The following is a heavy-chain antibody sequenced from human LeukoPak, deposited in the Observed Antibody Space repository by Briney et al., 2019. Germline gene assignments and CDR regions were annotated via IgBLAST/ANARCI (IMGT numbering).Heavy chain of an antibody. D-gene: IGHD2-21*01. V-gene: IGHV3-30*02. CDR1: GFTFSNYG. CDR3: ATHMGYFDY. CDR2: IRYDGSNK. Sequence: GGSLRLSCAASGFTFSNYGMHRVRQAPGKGLEWVTFIRYDGSNKFYADSVKGRFTISRDNSKNTLYLQMNSLRGEDSAVYYCATHMGYFDYWGQGTLVTVSS. J-gene: IGHJ4*02.